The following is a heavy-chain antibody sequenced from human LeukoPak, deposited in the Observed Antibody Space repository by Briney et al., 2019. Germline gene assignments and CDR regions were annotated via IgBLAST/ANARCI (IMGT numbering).Heavy chain of an antibody. D-gene: IGHD3-10*01. CDR1: GFTFSNYG. Sequence: GGSLRLSCAASGFTFSNYGIHWVRQAPGKGLEWVAVISNDGSNKYYADSVKGRFTISRDNSKNTLYLQMDSLRGEDTAVYYCAKSIGDYYGMDVWGQGTTVTVSS. CDR3: AKSIGDYYGMDV. J-gene: IGHJ6*02. CDR2: ISNDGSNK. V-gene: IGHV3-30*18.